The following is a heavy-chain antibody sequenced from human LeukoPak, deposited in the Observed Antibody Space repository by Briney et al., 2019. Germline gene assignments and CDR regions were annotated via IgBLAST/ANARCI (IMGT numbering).Heavy chain of an antibody. V-gene: IGHV5-51*01. CDR3: ARQRGYRMTKDGFDV. CDR1: GYSFTSYW. Sequence: GESLKISCKGSGYSFTSYWIGWVRQMPGKGLEWMGIIYPGDSDTRYSPSFQGQVTISADKSISTAYLQWRSLKASDTAMYYCARQRGYRMTKDGFDVWGQGTMITVSS. J-gene: IGHJ3*01. D-gene: IGHD2-2*03. CDR2: IYPGDSDT.